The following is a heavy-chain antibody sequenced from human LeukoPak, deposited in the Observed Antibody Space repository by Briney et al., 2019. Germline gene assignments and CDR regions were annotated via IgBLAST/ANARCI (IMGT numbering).Heavy chain of an antibody. Sequence: SETLSLTCAVYGGSFSGYDWSWIRQPPGKGLEWIGEINHSGSTNYNPSLKSRVTISVDTSKNQFSLKLSSVTAADTAVYYCARSQSGVAIVVIKYFDLWGRGTLVTVSS. CDR3: ARSQSGVAIVVIKYFDL. CDR1: GGSFSGYD. V-gene: IGHV4-34*01. J-gene: IGHJ2*01. D-gene: IGHD3-22*01. CDR2: INHSGST.